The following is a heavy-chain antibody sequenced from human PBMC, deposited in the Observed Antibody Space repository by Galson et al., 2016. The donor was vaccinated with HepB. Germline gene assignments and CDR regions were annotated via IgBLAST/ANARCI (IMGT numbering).Heavy chain of an antibody. CDR2: IKRGGGET. D-gene: IGHD2-15*01. Sequence: SLRLSCAASGFNFSSCWMSWVRQPPGKGLKWVGTIKRGGGETYYADSVKGRFTISRDNAKNTMYLQMNSLRAEDTAVYYCAKDGSGGILDFWGQGTLVTVSS. CDR3: AKDGSGGILDF. J-gene: IGHJ4*02. V-gene: IGHV3-7*01. CDR1: GFNFSSCW.